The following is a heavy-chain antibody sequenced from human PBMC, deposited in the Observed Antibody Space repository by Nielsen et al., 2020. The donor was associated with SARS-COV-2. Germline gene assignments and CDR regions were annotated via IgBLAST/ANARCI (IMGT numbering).Heavy chain of an antibody. Sequence: GEPLKISCAASGFTFSSYWMSWVRQAPGKGLEWVANIKQDGSEKYYVDSVKGRFTISRDNAKNSLYLQMNSLRAEDTAVYYCARDLIAVKDDAFDIWGQGTMVTVSS. D-gene: IGHD6-19*01. CDR1: GFTFSSYW. CDR3: ARDLIAVKDDAFDI. J-gene: IGHJ3*02. V-gene: IGHV3-7*01. CDR2: IKQDGSEK.